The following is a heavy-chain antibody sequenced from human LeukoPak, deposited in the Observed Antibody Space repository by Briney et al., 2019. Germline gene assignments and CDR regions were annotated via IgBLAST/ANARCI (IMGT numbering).Heavy chain of an antibody. V-gene: IGHV1-18*01. CDR1: GYTFTCYG. CDR2: ISAYNGNT. Sequence: GASVKVACKASGYTFTCYGISWVRHAPGQGLEWMGWISAYNGNTNYAQKRQGRVTMTTDTSTSTAYMELRSLRSDDTAVYSCARDRSRYYDSGVVDYWGQGTLVTVSS. CDR3: ARDRSRYYDSGVVDY. D-gene: IGHD3-22*01. J-gene: IGHJ4*02.